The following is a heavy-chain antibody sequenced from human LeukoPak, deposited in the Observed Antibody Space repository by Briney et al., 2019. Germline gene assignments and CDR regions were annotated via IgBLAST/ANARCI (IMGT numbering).Heavy chain of an antibody. CDR3: ARDDMVRGIKYYYYGMDV. D-gene: IGHD3-10*01. Sequence: SETLSLTCAVSGYSLSSGYYWGGSRQPPGKGLEWIGNIYHSGSTYYNPSLKSRVTISVDTSKTQFSLKLSSVTAADTAVYYCARDDMVRGIKYYYYGMDVWGKGTTVTVSS. V-gene: IGHV4-38-2*02. CDR2: IYHSGST. CDR1: GYSLSSGYY. J-gene: IGHJ6*04.